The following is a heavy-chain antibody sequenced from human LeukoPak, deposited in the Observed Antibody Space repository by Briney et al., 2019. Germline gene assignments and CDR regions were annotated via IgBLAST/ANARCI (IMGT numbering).Heavy chain of an antibody. CDR3: ARGRPLLYSSGWSSEY. J-gene: IGHJ4*02. CDR1: GFTFSSHS. Sequence: GGSLRLSCAASGFTFSSHSMTWVRQAPGKGLEWVSSISSSSNYIYYADSVKGRFTISRDNAKNSLYLQANSLRAEDTAVYYCARGRPLLYSSGWSSEYWGQGALVTVSS. CDR2: ISSSSNYI. D-gene: IGHD6-19*01. V-gene: IGHV3-21*01.